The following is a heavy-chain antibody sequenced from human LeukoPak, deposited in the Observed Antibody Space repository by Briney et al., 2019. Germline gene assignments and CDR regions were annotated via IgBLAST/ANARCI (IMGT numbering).Heavy chain of an antibody. CDR3: ARTFSETATFDY. V-gene: IGHV4-38-2*01. CDR2: IYHSGST. D-gene: IGHD2-21*02. J-gene: IGHJ4*02. CDR1: GYSISSGYY. Sequence: SETLSLTCAVSGYSISSGYYWGWIRPPPGKGLEWIGSIYHSGSTYYNPSLKSRVTISVDTSKNQFSLKLSSVTAADTAVYYCARTFSETATFDYWGQGTLVTVSS.